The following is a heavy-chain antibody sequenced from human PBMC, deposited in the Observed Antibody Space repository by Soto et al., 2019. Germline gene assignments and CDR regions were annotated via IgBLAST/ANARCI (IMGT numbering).Heavy chain of an antibody. D-gene: IGHD3-22*01. J-gene: IGHJ5*02. CDR1: GGSFSGYY. CDR2: INHSGST. V-gene: IGHV4-34*01. Sequence: QVQLQQWGAGLLKPSETLSLTGAVYGGSFSGYYWSWIRQPPGKGREWIGEINHSGSTNYNPSLKSPVTISVDTSKNQFYLKLSSVTAADTAVYYCARGRNYYDSSGYSRTKSPNCFDPWGQGTLVTVSS. CDR3: ARGRNYYDSSGYSRTKSPNCFDP.